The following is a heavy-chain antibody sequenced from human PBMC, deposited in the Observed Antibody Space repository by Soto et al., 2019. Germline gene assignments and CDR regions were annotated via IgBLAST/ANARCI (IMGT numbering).Heavy chain of an antibody. J-gene: IGHJ4*02. CDR2: ISSNGNT. CDR1: DCSISGNF. V-gene: IGHV4-4*07. CDR3: AREVWVAGLLYYFDF. Sequence: KPXETLSLTCTVADCSISGNFLTWIRQPAGKGPEWIGRISSNGNTDYNPSLKSRVTMSIDTSKNHFSLDLISVTASDTVIYYCAREVWVAGLLYYFDFWGQGSLVTVSS. D-gene: IGHD6-19*01.